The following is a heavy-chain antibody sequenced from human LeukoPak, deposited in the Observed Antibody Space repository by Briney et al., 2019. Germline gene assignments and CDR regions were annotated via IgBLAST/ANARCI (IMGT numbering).Heavy chain of an antibody. V-gene: IGHV3-33*01. CDR2: IWYDGSNK. J-gene: IGHJ5*02. Sequence: GRCLCPFYPLSGFKVSKPGTRWVRQGPGKGLEWVAVIWYDGSNKYYADSVKGRFTISRDNSKNTLYLQMNSLRAEDTAVYYFARDGAFDPWGQGTLVTVSS. D-gene: IGHD4/OR15-4a*01. CDR3: ARDGAFDP. CDR1: GFKVSKPG.